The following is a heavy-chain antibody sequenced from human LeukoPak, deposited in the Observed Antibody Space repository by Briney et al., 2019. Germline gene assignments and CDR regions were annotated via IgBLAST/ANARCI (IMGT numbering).Heavy chain of an antibody. J-gene: IGHJ4*02. CDR1: GYSFTSYW. Sequence: GESLKISCKGSGYSFTSYWIGWVRQMPGKGLEWMGIIYPGDSDTRYSPSFQGQVTISADKSISTAYLQWSSLKASDTAMYYCARRERTVTAGKQNYYFDYWGQGTLVTVSS. V-gene: IGHV5-51*01. CDR3: ARRERTVTAGKQNYYFDY. D-gene: IGHD4-17*01. CDR2: IYPGDSDT.